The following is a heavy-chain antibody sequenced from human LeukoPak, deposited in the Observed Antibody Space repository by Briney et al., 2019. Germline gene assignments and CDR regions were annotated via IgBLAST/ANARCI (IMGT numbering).Heavy chain of an antibody. V-gene: IGHV1-69*13. CDR2: IIPIFGTA. CDR3: ASRAFPTPGNYYYYGMDV. J-gene: IGHJ6*02. D-gene: IGHD1-14*01. CDR1: GGTFSSYA. Sequence: ASVKVSCKASGGTFSSYAISWVRQAPGQGLEWMGGIIPIFGTANYAQKFQGRVTITADESTSTAYMELSSLRSEDTAVYYCASRAFPTPGNYYYYGMDVWGQGTTVIVSS.